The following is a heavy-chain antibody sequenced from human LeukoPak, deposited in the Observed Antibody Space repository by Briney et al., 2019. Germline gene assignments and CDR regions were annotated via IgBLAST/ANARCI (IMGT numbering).Heavy chain of an antibody. CDR1: GFTFSSYW. CDR2: INSDGSST. D-gene: IGHD4-17*01. J-gene: IGHJ2*01. V-gene: IGHV3-74*01. CDR3: ARSMSTVTTRFFDL. Sequence: AGGSLRLSCAASGFTFSSYWMHWVRQAPGKGLVWVSRINSDGSSTSYADSVKGRFTISRDNAKNSLYLQMDSLRAEDTAFYYCARSMSTVTTRFFDLWGRGTLVTVSS.